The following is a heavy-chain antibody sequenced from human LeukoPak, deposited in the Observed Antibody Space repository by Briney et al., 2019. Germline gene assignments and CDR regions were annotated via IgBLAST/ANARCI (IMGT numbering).Heavy chain of an antibody. J-gene: IGHJ4*02. V-gene: IGHV1-3*01. CDR3: ARGAGFAEPLPEY. Sequence: GASVKVSCKASGYTFTSYAIQWVRQAPGQRLEWMGWINAGHGNTKYSQEFQGRVTITRDTSASTAYMELSSLRSEDTAVYYCARGAGFAEPLPEYWGQGTLLTVSS. D-gene: IGHD1-14*01. CDR1: GYTFTSYA. CDR2: INAGHGNT.